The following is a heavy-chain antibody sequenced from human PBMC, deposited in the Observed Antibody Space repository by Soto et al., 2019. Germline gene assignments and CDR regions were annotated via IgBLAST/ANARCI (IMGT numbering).Heavy chain of an antibody. CDR1: GDSIGSSNW. CDR3: AGSTVGIVGATLYDY. Sequence: QVQLQESGPGLVKPSGTLSLTCAVSGDSIGSSNWWSWVRQPPGKGLEWIGEIYHSGATNYSPSLKRRVTISLDKSHNQFSLKLNSVTAADTALYYCAGSTVGIVGATLYDYWGQGTLVTVSS. J-gene: IGHJ4*02. D-gene: IGHD1-26*01. V-gene: IGHV4-4*02. CDR2: IYHSGAT.